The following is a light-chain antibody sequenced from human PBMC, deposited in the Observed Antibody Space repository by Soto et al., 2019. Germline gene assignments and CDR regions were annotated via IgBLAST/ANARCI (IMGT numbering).Light chain of an antibody. CDR1: QSITSW. CDR3: QQYNRYPYT. J-gene: IGKJ2*01. V-gene: IGKV1-5*03. CDR2: KAS. Sequence: DVQMTQSPSTLSASVGDRVTITCRASQSITSWLAWYQQKPGKAPKLLIYKASTLESGVPSRFSGSGSGTEFTLTISSLQHDDFEHYYCQQYNRYPYTFGQGTKVDIK.